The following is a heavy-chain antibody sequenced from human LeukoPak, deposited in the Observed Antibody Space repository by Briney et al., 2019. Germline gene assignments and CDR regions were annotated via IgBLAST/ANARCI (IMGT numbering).Heavy chain of an antibody. CDR2: IYTSGST. CDR1: GGSISSGSYY. V-gene: IGHV4-61*02. J-gene: IGHJ4*02. D-gene: IGHD6-19*01. Sequence: TLSLTCTVSGGSISSGSYYWTWIRQPAGKVLEWIGRIYTSGSTNYNPPLRSRVTISLDTSNNQFSLNLHSVTAADTAVYYCTTQLGLLAGLDSWGQGTRVTVSS. CDR3: TTQLGLLAGLDS.